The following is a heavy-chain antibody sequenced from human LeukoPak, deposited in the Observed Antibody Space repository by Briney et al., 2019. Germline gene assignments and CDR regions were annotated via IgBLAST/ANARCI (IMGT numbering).Heavy chain of an antibody. CDR1: GYTFTSYA. V-gene: IGHV1-3*01. J-gene: IGHJ4*02. Sequence: ASVKVSCKASGYTFTSYAMHWVRQAPGQRLEWMGWINAGNGNTKHSQKFQGRVTLTRDTSASTAYMELSSLRSEDMAVYYCASVDYGDYWGQGTLVTVSS. CDR2: INAGNGNT. D-gene: IGHD4-17*01. CDR3: ASVDYGDY.